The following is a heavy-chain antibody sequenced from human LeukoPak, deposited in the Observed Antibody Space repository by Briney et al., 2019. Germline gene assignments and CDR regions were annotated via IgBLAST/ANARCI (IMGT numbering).Heavy chain of an antibody. D-gene: IGHD3-3*01. CDR2: INHSGST. CDR1: GGSLSGYY. J-gene: IGHJ5*02. CDR3: ARGYDFWSGPIDGNWFDP. Sequence: SETLSLTCAVYGGSLSGYYWSWIRQPPGKGLEWIGEINHSGSTNYNPSLKSRVTISVDTSKNQFSLKLSSVTAADTAVYYCARGYDFWSGPIDGNWFDPWGQGTLVTVSS. V-gene: IGHV4-34*01.